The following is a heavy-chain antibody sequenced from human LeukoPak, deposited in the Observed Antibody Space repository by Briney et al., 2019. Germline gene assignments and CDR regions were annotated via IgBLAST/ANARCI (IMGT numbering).Heavy chain of an antibody. CDR1: GGSFTIYA. D-gene: IGHD2-21*02. J-gene: IGHJ4*02. CDR2: IIPILGIA. Sequence: GSSVKVSSKASGGSFTIYAISWVPQALGQGVEWMGRIIPILGIANYAQKFHGRVKITADKSTSTAYMELSSLKSEETAVYYCATLAEHIVVVTAIRRGGYWGQGTLVTVSS. CDR3: ATLAEHIVVVTAIRRGGY. V-gene: IGHV1-69*04.